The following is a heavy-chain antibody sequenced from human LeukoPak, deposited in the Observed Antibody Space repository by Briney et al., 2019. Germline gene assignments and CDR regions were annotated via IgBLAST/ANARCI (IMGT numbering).Heavy chain of an antibody. CDR1: EYTFTGYY. V-gene: IGHV1-2*06. D-gene: IGHD3-10*01. CDR2: LNPNTGGT. CDR3: ARVPRSGSYIYFDY. J-gene: IGHJ4*02. Sequence: ASVKVSCKASEYTFTGYYIHWVRQAPGQGLEWMGRLNPNTGGTNYAQNFQGRVTMTRDTSISTVYMELSSLRSDDTALYCCARVPRSGSYIYFDYWGQGTLVTVSS.